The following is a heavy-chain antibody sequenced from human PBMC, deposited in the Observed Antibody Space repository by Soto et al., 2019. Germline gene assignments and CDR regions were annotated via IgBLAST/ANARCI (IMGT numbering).Heavy chain of an antibody. CDR2: ISYDGSNK. V-gene: IGHV3-30*18. Sequence: GGSLRLSCAASGFTFSSYGIHWVRQAPGKGLEWVAVISYDGSNKYYADSVKGRFTISRDNSKNTLYLQMNSLRAEDTAVYYCAKELLRYCSGGSCYSAYVDVWGQGTTVTVSS. J-gene: IGHJ6*02. CDR1: GFTFSSYG. CDR3: AKELLRYCSGGSCYSAYVDV. D-gene: IGHD2-15*01.